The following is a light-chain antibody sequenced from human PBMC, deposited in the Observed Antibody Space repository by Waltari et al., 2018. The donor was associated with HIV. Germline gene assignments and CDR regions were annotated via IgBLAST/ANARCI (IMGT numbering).Light chain of an antibody. CDR1: NSNLGNNF. V-gene: IGLV1-51*01. Sequence: QSILTQPPSVSAAPGQKVTISCSGDNSNLGNNFVSWYQQVPGRAPRLLIYDNEKRPSGIPDRFSASKAGVSATLGIAGLQIVDEADYYRGTWDSSLSLYVFGPGTTVAVL. J-gene: IGLJ1*01. CDR3: GTWDSSLSLYV. CDR2: DNE.